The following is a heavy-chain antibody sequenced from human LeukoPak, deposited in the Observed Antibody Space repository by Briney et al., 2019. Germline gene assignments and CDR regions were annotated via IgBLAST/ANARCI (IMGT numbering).Heavy chain of an antibody. CDR3: AKTTAGYSSGRYPGWPIDY. CDR2: ISTSGSTT. J-gene: IGHJ4*02. D-gene: IGHD6-19*01. V-gene: IGHV3-11*01. CDR1: GFTLRDNF. Sequence: GGSLRLSCAASGFTLRDNFMSWIRQAPGQGLEWVSYISTSGSTTFYADSVRGRFTISRDNAKNSVFLEMTSLRAEDTALYYCAKTTAGYSSGRYPGWPIDYWGQGTLVTVSS.